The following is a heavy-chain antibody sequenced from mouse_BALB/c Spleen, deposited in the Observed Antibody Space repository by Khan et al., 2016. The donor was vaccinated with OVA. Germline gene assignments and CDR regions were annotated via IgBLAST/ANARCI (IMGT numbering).Heavy chain of an antibody. CDR1: GFTFSNFG. J-gene: IGHJ3*01. CDR2: VSSGSNTI. CDR3: PRKHKTYSWFAS. V-gene: IGHV5-17*02. D-gene: IGHD2-10*01. Sequence: EVELVESGGGLVKSGGSRKLSCAASGFTFSNFGMHWVRQAPEKGLEWVAYVSSGSNTIYYADSVRGRFTISRDNPGHTLLMQLTSLRSEDPAIPYCPRKHKTYSWFASWGEGTLVTLSA.